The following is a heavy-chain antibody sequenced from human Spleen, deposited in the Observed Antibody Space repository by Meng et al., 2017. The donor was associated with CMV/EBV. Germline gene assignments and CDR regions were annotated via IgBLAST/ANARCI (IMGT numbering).Heavy chain of an antibody. CDR1: GYTFTGYY. V-gene: IGHV1-2*02. J-gene: IGHJ4*02. D-gene: IGHD4-17*01. CDR2: INPNSGGT. CDR3: ARGESTVTTSFDY. Sequence: ASVKVSCNASGYTFTGYYMHWVRQAPGQGLEWMGWINPNSGGTNYAQKFQGRVTMTRDTSISTAYMELSRLRSDDTAVYYCARGESTVTTSFDYWGQGTLVTVSS.